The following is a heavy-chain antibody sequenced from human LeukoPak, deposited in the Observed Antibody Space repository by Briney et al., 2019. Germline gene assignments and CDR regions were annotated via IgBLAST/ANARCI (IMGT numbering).Heavy chain of an antibody. V-gene: IGHV3-74*01. J-gene: IGHJ4*02. D-gene: IGHD6-13*01. CDR2: INSDASTI. CDR1: GLTFSSDW. CDR3: ARGPLIAAAGTW. Sequence: GGSLRLSCAASGLTFSSDWMHWVRQVPGKGLVWVSRINSDASTINYADSVKGRFTISRDNAKNTLYLQMNNLRAEDTAVYYCARGPLIAAAGTWWGQGTLVTVSS.